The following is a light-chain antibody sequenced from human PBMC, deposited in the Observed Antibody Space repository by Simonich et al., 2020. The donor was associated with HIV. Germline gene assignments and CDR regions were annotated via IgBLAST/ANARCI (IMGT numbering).Light chain of an antibody. J-gene: IGKJ2*01. CDR2: AAS. CDR3: QQSYSTLYT. Sequence: DIQMTQSPSSLSASVGDRVTITCRQSQSISSYLNWYQQKPGKAPKLLIYAASSLQSGVPSRFSGSGSGTEFTLTINSLKPEDFATYYCQQSYSTLYTFGQGTKLEIK. V-gene: IGKV1-39*01. CDR1: QSISSY.